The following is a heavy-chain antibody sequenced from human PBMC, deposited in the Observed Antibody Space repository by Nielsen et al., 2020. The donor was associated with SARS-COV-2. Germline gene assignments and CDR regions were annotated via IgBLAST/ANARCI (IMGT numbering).Heavy chain of an antibody. V-gene: IGHV4-34*01. Sequence: SETLSLTCTVSGGSIARTAYCWSWIRQPPGKGLEWIGEINHSGSTNYNPSLKSRVTISVDTSKNQFSLKLSSVTAADTAVYYCARYSSYYDFWSGYYPYYFDYWGQGTLVTVSS. J-gene: IGHJ4*02. D-gene: IGHD3-3*01. CDR3: ARYSSYYDFWSGYYPYYFDY. CDR1: GGSIARTAYC. CDR2: INHSGST.